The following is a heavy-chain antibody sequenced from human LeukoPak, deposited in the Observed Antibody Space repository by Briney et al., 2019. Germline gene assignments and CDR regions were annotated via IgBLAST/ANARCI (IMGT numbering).Heavy chain of an antibody. D-gene: IGHD1-26*01. CDR3: ATADKWEPLDY. Sequence: GASVKVSCKASGYTFSGYYIHWVRQAPGQKFEWLGWINPNSGAPNYAENFEGRVTMTRDTSISTVFMQLSGLTSDDTAVYYCATADKWEPLDYWGQGTLVTVSS. CDR1: GYTFSGYY. V-gene: IGHV1-2*02. J-gene: IGHJ4*02. CDR2: INPNSGAP.